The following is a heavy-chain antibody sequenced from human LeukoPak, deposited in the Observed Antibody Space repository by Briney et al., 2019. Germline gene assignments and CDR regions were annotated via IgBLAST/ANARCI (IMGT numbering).Heavy chain of an antibody. CDR2: ISSSSSYT. CDR3: ARSSGYCSGGSCYRDY. CDR1: GFTFSDYY. V-gene: IGHV3-11*03. J-gene: IGHJ4*02. D-gene: IGHD2-15*01. Sequence: GGSLRLSCAASGFTFSDYYMSWIRQAPGKGLEWVSYISSSSSYTNYADSVKGRFTISRDNAKNSLYLQMNSLRAEDTAVYYCARSSGYCSGGSCYRDYWGQGTLVTVSS.